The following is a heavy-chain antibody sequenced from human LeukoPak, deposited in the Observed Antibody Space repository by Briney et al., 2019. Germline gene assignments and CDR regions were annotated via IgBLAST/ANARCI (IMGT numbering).Heavy chain of an antibody. D-gene: IGHD6-19*01. CDR2: IWYDGSSE. CDR1: GFTFTSYG. Sequence: PGRSLRLSCAASGFTFTSYGMHWVRQAPGKGLEWVAVIWYDGSSEYYADSVKGRFTISRDNSINTLYLQMNSLGVGDTAVYYCARYSSIPNYYYGMDVWGQGTTVTVSS. J-gene: IGHJ6*02. CDR3: ARYSSIPNYYYGMDV. V-gene: IGHV3-33*01.